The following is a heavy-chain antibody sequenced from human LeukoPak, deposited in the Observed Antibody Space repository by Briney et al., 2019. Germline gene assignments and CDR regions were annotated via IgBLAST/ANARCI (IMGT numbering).Heavy chain of an antibody. CDR2: IKEDESDV. D-gene: IGHD3-10*01. Sequence: GGSLRLSCATSGFTFSDSWMNWVRQAPGRGLEWVASIKEDESDVYYVDSVKGRFTISRDNAKNSLYLQMNSLRAEDTAVYYCARSRFGESINFDYWGQGTLVTVSS. J-gene: IGHJ4*02. V-gene: IGHV3-7*01. CDR1: GFTFSDSW. CDR3: ARSRFGESINFDY.